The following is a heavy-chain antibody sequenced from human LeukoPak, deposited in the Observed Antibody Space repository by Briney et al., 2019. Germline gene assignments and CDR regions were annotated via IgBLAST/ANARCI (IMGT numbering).Heavy chain of an antibody. V-gene: IGHV3-33*06. CDR1: GFTFSSYG. CDR2: IWYDGSNK. CDR3: AKDQGSYRLFDY. D-gene: IGHD4-11*01. Sequence: GGSLRLSCAASGFTFSSYGMHWVRQAPGKGLEWVAVIWYDGSNKYYADSVKGRFTISRDNSKNTLYLQMNSLRAEDTAVYYCAKDQGSYRLFDYWGQGTLVTVSS. J-gene: IGHJ4*02.